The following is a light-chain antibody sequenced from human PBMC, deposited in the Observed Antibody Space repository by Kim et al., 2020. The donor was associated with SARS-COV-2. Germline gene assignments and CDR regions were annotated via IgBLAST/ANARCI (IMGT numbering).Light chain of an antibody. CDR3: QTWGTGIHV. J-gene: IGLJ2*01. Sequence: ASVKLTCTLSSGNSSYAIAWHQQQPEKGPRYLMKLNSDGSHSKGDGIPDRFPGSSSGAERYLTISSLQSEDEADYYCQTWGTGIHVFGGGTQLTVL. CDR2: LNSDGSH. V-gene: IGLV4-69*01. CDR1: SGNSSYA.